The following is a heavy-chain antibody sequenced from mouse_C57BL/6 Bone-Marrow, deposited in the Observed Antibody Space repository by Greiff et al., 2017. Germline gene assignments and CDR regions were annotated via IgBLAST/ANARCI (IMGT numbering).Heavy chain of an antibody. D-gene: IGHD2-3*01. CDR1: GYAFSSSW. CDR3: ASLYDGYPLYYYAMDY. V-gene: IGHV1-82*01. CDR2: IYPGDGDT. Sequence: VQLQESGPELVKPGASVKISCKASGYAFSSSWMNWVKQRPGKGLEWIGRIYPGDGDTNYNGKFKGKATLTADKSSSTAYMQLSSLTSEDSAVYFCASLYDGYPLYYYAMDYWGQGTSVTVSS. J-gene: IGHJ4*01.